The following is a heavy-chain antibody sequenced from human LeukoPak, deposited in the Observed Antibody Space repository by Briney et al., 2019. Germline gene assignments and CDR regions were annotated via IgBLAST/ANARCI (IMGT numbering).Heavy chain of an antibody. CDR3: ARDPRITMIVVVIPPGEFDY. J-gene: IGHJ4*02. V-gene: IGHV1-2*02. CDR2: INPNSGGT. CDR1: GYTFTGYY. D-gene: IGHD3-22*01. Sequence: ASVKVSCKASGYTFTGYYMHWVQQAPGQGLEWMGWINPNSGGTNYAQKFQGRVTMTRDTSISTAYMELSRLRSDDTAVYYCARDPRITMIVVVIPPGEFDYWGQGTLVTVSS.